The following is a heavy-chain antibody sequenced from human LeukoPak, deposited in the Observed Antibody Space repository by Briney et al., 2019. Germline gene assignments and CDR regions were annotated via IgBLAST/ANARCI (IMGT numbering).Heavy chain of an antibody. Sequence: GGSLRLSCAASGFTFSSYEMSWVRQAPGKGLEWVSYISSSGSTIYYADSVKGRFTISRDNAKNSLYLQMNSLRAEDTAFYYCARDGLGYSFDFWGQGTLVTVSS. CDR1: GFTFSSYE. J-gene: IGHJ4*02. V-gene: IGHV3-48*03. D-gene: IGHD6-13*01. CDR3: ARDGLGYSFDF. CDR2: ISSSGSTI.